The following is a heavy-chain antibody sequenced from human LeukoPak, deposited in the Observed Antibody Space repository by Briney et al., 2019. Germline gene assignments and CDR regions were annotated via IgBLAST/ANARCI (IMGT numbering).Heavy chain of an antibody. V-gene: IGHV4-34*01. CDR1: GGSFSGYY. D-gene: IGHD3-9*01. Sequence: PSETLSLTCAVYGGSFSGYYWSWIRQPPGKGLEWIGEINHSGSTNYNPSLKSRVTISVDTSKSQFSLKLSSVTAADTAVYYCARGCERYFDWLDFWFDPWGQGTLVTVSS. CDR3: ARGCERYFDWLDFWFDP. CDR2: INHSGST. J-gene: IGHJ5*02.